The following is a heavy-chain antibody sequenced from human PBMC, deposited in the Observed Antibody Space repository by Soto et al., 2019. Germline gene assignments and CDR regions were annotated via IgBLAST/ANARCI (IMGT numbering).Heavy chain of an antibody. CDR2: ISSSSSYI. CDR1: GFTFSSYS. V-gene: IGHV3-21*01. J-gene: IGHJ4*02. Sequence: EVQLVESGGGLVKPGGSLRLSCAASGFTFSSYSMNWVRQAPGKGLEWVSSISSSSSYIYYADSVKGRFTISRDNAKNSLYLQMNSLRAEDTAVYYCARVGGDYDFWSGYYCDYWGQGTLVTVSS. D-gene: IGHD3-3*01. CDR3: ARVGGDYDFWSGYYCDY.